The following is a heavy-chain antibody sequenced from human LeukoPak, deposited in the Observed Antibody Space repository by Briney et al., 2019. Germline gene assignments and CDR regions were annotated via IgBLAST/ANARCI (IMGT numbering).Heavy chain of an antibody. V-gene: IGHV3-7*04. Sequence: GESLRLSCAASGFTFSDYWMSWVRQAPGKGLEWVANIQQDGSEKYYVDAVKGRFTISRDNAKKSLFLQVSSLRGEDTAVCYCARDRGFSYGIDFWGQGTLVTVSS. J-gene: IGHJ4*02. CDR1: GFTFSDYW. D-gene: IGHD5-18*01. CDR3: ARDRGFSYGIDF. CDR2: IQQDGSEK.